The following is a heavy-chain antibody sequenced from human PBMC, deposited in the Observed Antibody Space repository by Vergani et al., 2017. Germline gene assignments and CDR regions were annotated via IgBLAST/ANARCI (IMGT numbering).Heavy chain of an antibody. D-gene: IGHD3-3*01. J-gene: IGHJ2*01. CDR1: GFTFDDYA. Sequence: SCAASGFTFDDYAMHWVRQAPGKGLEWVSGISWNSGSIGYADSVKGRFTISRDNAKISLYLQMNSLRAEDTALYYCAKDHYDFWSGYPNLSPFDLWGRGTLVTVSS. CDR2: ISWNSGSI. CDR3: AKDHYDFWSGYPNLSPFDL. V-gene: IGHV3-9*01.